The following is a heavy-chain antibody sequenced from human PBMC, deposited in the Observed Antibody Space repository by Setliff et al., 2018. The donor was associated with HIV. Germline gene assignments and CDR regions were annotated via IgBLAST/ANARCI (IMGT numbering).Heavy chain of an antibody. Sequence: GGSLRLSCAASGFTFSDYYMSWIRQAPGKGLESVANVKQDGTETLYVDSVKGRFTISRDNAKNSLYLQMNSLRAEDTAVYYCARVSPIVVLPAARGEYYFDYWGQGSLVTVSS. CDR3: ARVSPIVVLPAARGEYYFDY. J-gene: IGHJ4*02. CDR1: GFTFSDYY. CDR2: VKQDGTET. D-gene: IGHD2-2*01. V-gene: IGHV3-7*01.